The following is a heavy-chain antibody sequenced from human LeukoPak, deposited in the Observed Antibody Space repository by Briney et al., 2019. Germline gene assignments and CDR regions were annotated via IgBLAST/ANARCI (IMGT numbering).Heavy chain of an antibody. J-gene: IGHJ4*02. Sequence: GSLRLSCAGSGFSFSSFGMCWVRQAPGKGLEWIGSIYYSGSTYYNPSLKSRVTISVDTSKNQFSLKLSSVTAADTAVYYCARVAQDLYPYYFDYWGQGTQVTVSS. CDR3: ARVAQDLYPYYFDY. D-gene: IGHD2-15*01. V-gene: IGHV4-39*01. CDR1: GFSFSSFG. CDR2: IYYSGST.